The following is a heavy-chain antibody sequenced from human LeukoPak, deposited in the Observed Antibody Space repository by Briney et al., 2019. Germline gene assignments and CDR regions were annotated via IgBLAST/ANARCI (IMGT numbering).Heavy chain of an antibody. CDR3: ARDRAVPHYYYGMDV. D-gene: IGHD6-19*01. V-gene: IGHV4-4*07. CDR1: GASLGLYY. Sequence: PSETLSLTCTVSGASLGLYYWSWIRQPAGKGLEWIGRIYTSVTSNYSPSLKSRVTMSLDLSKNQLSLKLNSVTAADTAVYYCARDRAVPHYYYGMDVWGQGTTVTVSS. CDR2: IYTSVTS. J-gene: IGHJ6*02.